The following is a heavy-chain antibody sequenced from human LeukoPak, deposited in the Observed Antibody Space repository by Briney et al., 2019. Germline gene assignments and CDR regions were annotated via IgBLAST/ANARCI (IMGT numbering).Heavy chain of an antibody. D-gene: IGHD3-22*01. J-gene: IGHJ4*02. CDR1: GFTFSSYS. Sequence: GGSLRLSCAASGFTFSSYSMNWVRQAPGKGLEWVSSISASSSYIYYADSVKGRFTISRDNAKNSLNLQMNSLRAEDTAVYYCARDPLYYYDSSAYPEAYWGQGTLVTISS. V-gene: IGHV3-21*01. CDR3: ARDPLYYYDSSAYPEAY. CDR2: ISASSSYI.